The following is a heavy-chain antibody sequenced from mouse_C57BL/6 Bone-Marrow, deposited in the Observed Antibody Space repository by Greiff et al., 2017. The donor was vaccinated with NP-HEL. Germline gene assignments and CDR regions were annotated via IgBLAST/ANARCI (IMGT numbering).Heavy chain of an antibody. D-gene: IGHD2-12*01. J-gene: IGHJ3*01. CDR3: ASPYYSFAY. CDR2: INTSSGYT. V-gene: IGHV1-7*01. CDR1: GYTFTSYW. Sequence: QVQLQQSGAELAKPGASVKLSCKASGYTFTSYWMHWVKQRPGQGLEWIGYINTSSGYTKYNQKFKDKATLTADKSASTAYMQLSSLTYEDSTVYYCASPYYSFAYWGQGTLVTVSA.